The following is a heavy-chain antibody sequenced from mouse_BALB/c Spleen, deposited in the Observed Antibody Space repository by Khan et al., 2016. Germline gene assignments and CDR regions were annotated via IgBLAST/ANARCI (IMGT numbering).Heavy chain of an antibody. CDR1: GYTFTNYG. Sequence: QFQLVQSGPELKKPGETVKISCKASGYTFTNYGMNWVKQAPGKGLKWMGWINTNTGEPTYAEEFKGRFAFSLETSASTAYLQINNLKNEDTATYFCAIYYDYWGQGTTLTVSS. CDR3: AIYYDY. J-gene: IGHJ2*01. V-gene: IGHV9-3*02. CDR2: INTNTGEP.